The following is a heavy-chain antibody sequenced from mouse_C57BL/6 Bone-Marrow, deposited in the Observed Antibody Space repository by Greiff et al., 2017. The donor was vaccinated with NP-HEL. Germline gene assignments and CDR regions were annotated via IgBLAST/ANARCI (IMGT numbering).Heavy chain of an antibody. V-gene: IGHV3-6*01. J-gene: IGHJ2*01. CDR2: ISYDGSN. Sequence: EVQVVESGPGLVKPSQSLSLTCSVTGYSITSGYYWNWIRQFPGNKLEWMGYISYDGSNNYNPSLKNRISITRDTSKNQFFLKLNSVTTEDTATYYCARDLRVYYFDYWGQGTTLTVSS. D-gene: IGHD3-3*01. CDR1: GYSITSGYY. CDR3: ARDLRVYYFDY.